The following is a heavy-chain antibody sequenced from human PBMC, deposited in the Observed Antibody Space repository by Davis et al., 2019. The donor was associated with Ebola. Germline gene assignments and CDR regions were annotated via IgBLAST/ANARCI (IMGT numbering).Heavy chain of an antibody. CDR2: IKQDGSEK. Sequence: GGSLRLSCAASGFTFSSYWMSWVRQAPGKGLEWVANIKQDGSEKYYVDSVKGRFTISRDNAKNSLYLQMNSLRAEDTAVYYCARDTLTLFEQQLLYYYYGMDVWGQGATVTVSS. CDR3: ARDTLTLFEQQLLYYYYGMDV. CDR1: GFTFSSYW. V-gene: IGHV3-7*01. D-gene: IGHD6-13*01. J-gene: IGHJ6*02.